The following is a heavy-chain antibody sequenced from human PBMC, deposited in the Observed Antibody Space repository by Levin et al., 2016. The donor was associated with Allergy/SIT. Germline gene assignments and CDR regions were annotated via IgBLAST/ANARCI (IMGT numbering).Heavy chain of an antibody. D-gene: IGHD5-18*01. J-gene: IGHJ5*02. CDR1: GYSFTSYF. Sequence: ASVKVSCKASGYSFTSYFLHWVRQAPGQGLEWMGMIDPSSGSTAYAQKFQGRVTITRDTSTSTVYMELSSLRSDDTAVFYCARVGGYSYGGWFDPWGQGTLVPVSS. CDR2: IDPSSGST. CDR3: ARVGGYSYGGWFDP. V-gene: IGHV1-46*01.